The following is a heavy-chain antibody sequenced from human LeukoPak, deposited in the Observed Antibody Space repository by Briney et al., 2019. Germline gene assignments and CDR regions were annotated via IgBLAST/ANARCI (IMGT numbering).Heavy chain of an antibody. V-gene: IGHV1-2*02. Sequence: ASVTVSCKASGYTFTGYYMHWVRQAPGQGLGWMGWINPNSDGTNYAQSSQGTVTMTRHTSISTAYMELSRLRSDDTAVYYCARVAVGEYSDNYYYYYYMDVWGKGTTVTVSS. CDR1: GYTFTGYY. CDR2: INPNSDGT. D-gene: IGHD2/OR15-2a*01. CDR3: ARVAVGEYSDNYYYYYYMDV. J-gene: IGHJ6*03.